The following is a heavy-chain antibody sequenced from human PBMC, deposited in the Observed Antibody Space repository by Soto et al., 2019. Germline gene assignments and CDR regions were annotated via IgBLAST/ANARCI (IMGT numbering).Heavy chain of an antibody. CDR1: GFTFSSYT. J-gene: IGHJ4*02. CDR3: ARDFRDGYYFDY. Sequence: GGSLRLSCAASGFTFSSYTMNWVRQAPGKGLEWVSSISSSSYIYYADSVKGRFTISRDNAKNSLFLQMNSLRVEDTAVYYCARDFRDGYYFDYWGQGTLVTVSS. D-gene: IGHD5-12*01. V-gene: IGHV3-21*01. CDR2: ISSSSYI.